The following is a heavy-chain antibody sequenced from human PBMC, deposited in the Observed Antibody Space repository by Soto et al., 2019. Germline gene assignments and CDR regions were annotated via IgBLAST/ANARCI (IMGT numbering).Heavy chain of an antibody. CDR1: GGSISSGGYY. V-gene: IGHV4-31*03. CDR2: IYYSGST. Sequence: QVQLQESGPGLVKPSQTLSLTCTVSGGSISSGGYYWSWIRQHPGKGLEWIWYIYYSGSTYYNPSLKSRVTISVDTSKNHFSLNLSSVTAADTSVYYCARVVWCSGGSCRSLDPWGQGTLVTVSS. D-gene: IGHD2-15*01. J-gene: IGHJ5*02. CDR3: ARVVWCSGGSCRSLDP.